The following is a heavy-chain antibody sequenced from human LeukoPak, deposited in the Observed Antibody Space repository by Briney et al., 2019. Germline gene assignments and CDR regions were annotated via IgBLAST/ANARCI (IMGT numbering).Heavy chain of an antibody. J-gene: IGHJ4*02. CDR1: GFTFSNYG. D-gene: IGHD6-19*01. CDR2: IRYDETLQ. Sequence: PGGSLRLSCAASGFTFSNYGMHWVRQAPGRGLEWVAFIRYDETLQNYADSVKGRFTISRDNSKNTLYLQMNSLRAEDTAVYYCARGSGQWLVRGGYQFDYWGQGTLVTVSS. V-gene: IGHV3-30*02. CDR3: ARGSGQWLVRGGYQFDY.